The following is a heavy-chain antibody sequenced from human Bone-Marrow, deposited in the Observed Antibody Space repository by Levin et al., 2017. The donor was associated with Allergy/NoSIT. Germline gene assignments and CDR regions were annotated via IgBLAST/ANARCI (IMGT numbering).Heavy chain of an antibody. V-gene: IGHV1-69*06. D-gene: IGHD2-15*01. CDR2: IIPIFGTA. CDR3: AREHCSGGSCYYHYFDY. J-gene: IGHJ4*02. CDR1: GGTFSSYA. Sequence: KISCKASGGTFSSYAISWVRQAPGQGLEWMGGIIPIFGTANYAQKFQGRVTITADKSTSTAYMELSSLRSEDTAVYYCAREHCSGGSCYYHYFDYWGQGTLVTVSS.